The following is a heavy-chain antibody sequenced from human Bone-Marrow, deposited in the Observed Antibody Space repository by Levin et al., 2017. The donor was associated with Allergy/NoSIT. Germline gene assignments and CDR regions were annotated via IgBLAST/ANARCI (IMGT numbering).Heavy chain of an antibody. CDR2: IWYDGSNK. CDR1: GFPFSSYG. Sequence: GGSLRLSCAASGFPFSSYGMHWVRQGPGKGLEWVASIWYDGSNKYYADSVKGRFTISRDNSENTLYLEMNSLRGEDTATYSCAKDDLGYCSGGSCYPDSWGQGTLVTVSS. V-gene: IGHV3-30*02. CDR3: AKDDLGYCSGGSCYPDS. J-gene: IGHJ4*02. D-gene: IGHD2-15*01.